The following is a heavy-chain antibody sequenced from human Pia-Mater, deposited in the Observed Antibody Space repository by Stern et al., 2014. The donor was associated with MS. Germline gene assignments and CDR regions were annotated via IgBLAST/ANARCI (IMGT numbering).Heavy chain of an antibody. Sequence: EDQLVESGAEVKKPGESLKISCKGSGYSFTSYWIGWVRQMPGKGLEWMGSTYPGDSDTRYSPSFQGQVTISADKSISTAYLQWSSLKASDTAMYYCARQEGPGYYGSGSHDYWGQGTLVTVSS. CDR2: TYPGDSDT. J-gene: IGHJ4*02. CDR1: GYSFTSYW. CDR3: ARQEGPGYYGSGSHDY. V-gene: IGHV5-51*01. D-gene: IGHD3-10*01.